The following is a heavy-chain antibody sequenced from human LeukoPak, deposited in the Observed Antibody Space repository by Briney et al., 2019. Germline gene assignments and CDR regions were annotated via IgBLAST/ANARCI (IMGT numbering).Heavy chain of an antibody. Sequence: SETLSLTCSVSGGSIRSYYWTWIRQPAGKGLDWVGRTCTSGTTNYNPSLRSRLTMSVSTSKNQFFLQLSSVTAADSAVYYCATVDQNINSADYYFYGVDVWGRGTTVTVSS. D-gene: IGHD2-21*01. CDR1: GGSIRSYY. CDR2: TCTSGTT. J-gene: IGHJ6*02. CDR3: ATVDQNINSADYYFYGVDV. V-gene: IGHV4-4*07.